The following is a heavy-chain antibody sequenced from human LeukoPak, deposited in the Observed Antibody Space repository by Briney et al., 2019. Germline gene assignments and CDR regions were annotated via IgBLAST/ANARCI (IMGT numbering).Heavy chain of an antibody. V-gene: IGHV3-11*04. CDR3: ASMGDAFDV. J-gene: IGHJ3*01. Sequence: GGSLRLSCAASGFTFSDYYMSWIRQAPGKGLEWVSYISSSGSTIYYADSVKGRLTISRDNSKKTLYLEMNSVTLEDTAVYYCASMGDAFDVWGQGTMVTVS. CDR1: GFTFSDYY. CDR2: ISSSGSTI. D-gene: IGHD2/OR15-2a*01.